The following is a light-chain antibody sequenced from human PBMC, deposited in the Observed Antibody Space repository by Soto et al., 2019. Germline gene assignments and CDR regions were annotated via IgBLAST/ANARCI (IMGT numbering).Light chain of an antibody. CDR1: QSVSNNY. CDR2: GSS. J-gene: IGKJ2*01. Sequence: EVALTQSPGTLSLSPGERATLSCRASQSVSNNYLAWYQQKPGQAPRLLIFGSSDRATGIPDRFSGSRSGTDFTLTISRLEPADFAVYYCQQYGSSPPYTFGQGTKLEIK. CDR3: QQYGSSPPYT. V-gene: IGKV3-20*01.